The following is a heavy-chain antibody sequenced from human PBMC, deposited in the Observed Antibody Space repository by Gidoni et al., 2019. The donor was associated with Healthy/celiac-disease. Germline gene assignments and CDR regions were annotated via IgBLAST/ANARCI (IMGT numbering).Heavy chain of an antibody. CDR3: AKDYGLAGIGSWYDSYYFDY. D-gene: IGHD6-13*01. CDR1: GFTFVAYA. CDR2: ISWNSGSI. Sequence: EVQLVESGGGLVQPGRSRRLSCAASGFTFVAYAMHWVRQAPGKGLEWVSGISWNSGSIGYADSVKGRFTISRDNAKNSLYLQMNSLRAEDTALYYCAKDYGLAGIGSWYDSYYFDYWGQGTLVTVSS. V-gene: IGHV3-9*01. J-gene: IGHJ4*02.